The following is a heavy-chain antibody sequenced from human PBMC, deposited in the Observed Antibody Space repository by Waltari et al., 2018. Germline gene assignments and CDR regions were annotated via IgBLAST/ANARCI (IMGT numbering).Heavy chain of an antibody. Sequence: QVQLQESGPGLVKPSETLSLTCAVSGYSISSGYYWGWIRQPPGKGLEWIGSIYHSGSTYYNPSLKSRVTISVDTSKNQFSLKLSSVTAADTAVYYCARHDWPVQGVIIGNWYFDLWGRGTLVTVSS. CDR3: ARHDWPVQGVIIGNWYFDL. CDR2: IYHSGST. J-gene: IGHJ2*01. V-gene: IGHV4-38-2*01. D-gene: IGHD3-10*01. CDR1: GYSISSGYY.